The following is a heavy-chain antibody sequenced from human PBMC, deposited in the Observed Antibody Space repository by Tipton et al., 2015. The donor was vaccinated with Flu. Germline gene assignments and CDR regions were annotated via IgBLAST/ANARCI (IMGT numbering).Heavy chain of an antibody. Sequence: GLVKPSETLSLTCNVSGGSINRYYWSWIRQSVGKGPEWIERTHTNGNTNYNSSFGSRLTMSVDTSKSQFSMTLTSVTVADTAVYYCASGNFYDSSGYFAFWGQGILVTVSS. CDR2: THTNGNT. J-gene: IGHJ4*02. CDR3: ASGNFYDSSGYFAF. V-gene: IGHV4-4*07. CDR1: GGSINRYY. D-gene: IGHD3-22*01.